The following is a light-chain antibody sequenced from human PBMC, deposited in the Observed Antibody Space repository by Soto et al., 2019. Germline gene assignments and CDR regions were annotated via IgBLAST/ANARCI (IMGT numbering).Light chain of an antibody. J-gene: IGKJ1*01. CDR3: QQYNSYSPT. Sequence: IQMTQSPSTLSASVGDRVTITCRARQSISTWLASYLHEPGKAPKLLIHMASSLQSGVPSRFSGSGSGTDFTLTISTLHPDDFATYYCQQYNSYSPTFGQGTKVDIK. CDR1: QSISTW. CDR2: MAS. V-gene: IGKV1-5*03.